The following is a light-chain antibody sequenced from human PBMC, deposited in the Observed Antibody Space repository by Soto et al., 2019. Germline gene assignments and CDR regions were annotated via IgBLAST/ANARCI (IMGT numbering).Light chain of an antibody. CDR1: NIGSKN. CDR3: QVWDSSNVV. V-gene: IGLV3-9*01. J-gene: IGLJ2*01. Sequence: SYELTQPLSVSVALGQTARITCGGNNIGSKNVHWYQQKPGQAPVVVIYRDNKRPSGIPERFSGSNSGNTATLTISRAQAGDEADYYCQVWDSSNVVFGGGTKLTVL. CDR2: RDN.